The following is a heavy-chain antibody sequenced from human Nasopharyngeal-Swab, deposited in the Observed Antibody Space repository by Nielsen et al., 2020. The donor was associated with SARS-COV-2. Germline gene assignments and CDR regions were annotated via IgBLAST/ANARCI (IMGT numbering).Heavy chain of an antibody. J-gene: IGHJ6*02. CDR1: GFTFDGYT. D-gene: IGHD3-16*01. CDR2: ISWDGGST. Sequence: GGSLRLSCAASGFTFDGYTMHWVRHALGRGLEWVSLISWDGGSTYYRDSVKGRFTISRDNAKNSLYLQMNSLRDEDTAVYYCAREGGALSMDVWGQGTTVTVSS. V-gene: IGHV3-43*01. CDR3: AREGGALSMDV.